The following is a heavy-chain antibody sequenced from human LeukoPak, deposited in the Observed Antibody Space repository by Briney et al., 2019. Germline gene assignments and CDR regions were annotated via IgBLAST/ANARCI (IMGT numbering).Heavy chain of an antibody. J-gene: IGHJ4*02. D-gene: IGHD5-18*01. Sequence: QPGGPLRLSCAASGFTFSSFEMNWVRQAPGKGLAWISYMSSTGTTIYYADSVKGRFTISRDNAKNSLYLQMNSLRVEDTAVYYCARVGRYGVDYWGQGTLVTVPS. CDR2: MSSTGTTI. CDR1: GFTFSSFE. CDR3: ARVGRYGVDY. V-gene: IGHV3-48*03.